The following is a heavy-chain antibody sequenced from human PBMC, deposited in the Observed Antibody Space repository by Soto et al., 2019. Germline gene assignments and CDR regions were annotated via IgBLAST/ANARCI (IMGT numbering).Heavy chain of an antibody. CDR1: GFSFETYG. J-gene: IGHJ5*02. CDR2: ISGSGDNT. CDR3: AKDPYVGWYCSGGTCPITS. Sequence: EVRLLESGGGLVEPGGSLRLSCTGSGFSFETYGMTWVRQAPGKGLEWVSGISGSGDNTYYADSVKGRFTISRDNAMKTVYLRLVSLRAEDTATYDCAKDPYVGWYCSGGTCPITSWGQGTVVIVSS. D-gene: IGHD2-15*01. V-gene: IGHV3-23*01.